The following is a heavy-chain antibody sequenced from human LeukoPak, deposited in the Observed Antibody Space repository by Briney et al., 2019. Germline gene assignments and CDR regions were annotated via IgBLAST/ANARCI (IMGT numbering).Heavy chain of an antibody. J-gene: IGHJ4*02. CDR3: ARGGSGSGYYYLFDY. CDR2: ISSSSSYI. Sequence: GGSLRLSCAASGFTLSSYSMNWVRQAPGKGLEWVSSISSSSSYIYYADSVKGRFTISRDNAKNSLYLQMNSLRAEDTAVYYCARGGSGSGYYYLFDYWGQGTLVTVSS. D-gene: IGHD3-22*01. V-gene: IGHV3-21*01. CDR1: GFTLSSYS.